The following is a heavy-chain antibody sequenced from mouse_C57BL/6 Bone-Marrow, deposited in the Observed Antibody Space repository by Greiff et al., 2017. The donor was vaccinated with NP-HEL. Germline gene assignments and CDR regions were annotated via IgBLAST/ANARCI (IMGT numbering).Heavy chain of an antibody. D-gene: IGHD1-1*01. CDR1: GYAFSSYW. CDR3: ARSYYYGSSRWFAY. Sequence: QVQLKQSGAELVKPGASVKISCKASGYAFSSYWMNWVKQRPGKGLEWIGQIYPGDGDTNYNGKFKGKATLTADKSSSTAYMQLSSLTSEDSAVYFCARSYYYGSSRWFAYWGQGTLVTVSA. V-gene: IGHV1-80*01. CDR2: IYPGDGDT. J-gene: IGHJ3*01.